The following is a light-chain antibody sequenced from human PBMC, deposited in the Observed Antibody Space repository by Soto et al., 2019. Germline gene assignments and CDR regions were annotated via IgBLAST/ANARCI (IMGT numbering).Light chain of an antibody. CDR2: EAS. J-gene: IGKJ4*01. Sequence: DIQMTQSPSSVSASVGDRVTITCRASQGVSKWLVWYQQKPGKAPKVLIYEASTMQSGVPSRFSGSGFGTDFTLTITSLQPEDSATYYCQQANSFPLTFGGGTKVEIK. V-gene: IGKV1-12*01. CDR1: QGVSKW. CDR3: QQANSFPLT.